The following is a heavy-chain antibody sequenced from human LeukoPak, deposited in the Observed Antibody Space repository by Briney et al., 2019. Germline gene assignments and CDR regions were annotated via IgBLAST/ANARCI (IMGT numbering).Heavy chain of an antibody. CDR1: GGSISSEDHF. CDR2: ISYRGTT. D-gene: IGHD1-1*01. J-gene: IGHJ3*02. V-gene: IGHV4-39*02. CDR3: AKIPGDDLFDAFDI. Sequence: SETLSLTCAVSGGSISSEDHFWAWVRQPPGKGLEWIGTISYRGTTYHNPSLKSRVTISQDMSKNHLSLRLTSVIVADMAVYYCAKIPGDDLFDAFDIWGRGTLVSVSS.